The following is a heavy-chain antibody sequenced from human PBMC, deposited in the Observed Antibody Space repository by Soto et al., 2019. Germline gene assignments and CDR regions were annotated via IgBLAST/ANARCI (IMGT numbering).Heavy chain of an antibody. Sequence: GASVKVSCKASGGTFSSYTISWVRQAPGQGLEWMGRIIPILGIANYAQKFQGRVTITADKSTSTAYMELSSLRSEDTAVYYCASIAAAGNWFDPWGQGTLVTVSS. D-gene: IGHD6-13*01. CDR1: GGTFSSYT. CDR3: ASIAAAGNWFDP. CDR2: IIPILGIA. J-gene: IGHJ5*02. V-gene: IGHV1-69*02.